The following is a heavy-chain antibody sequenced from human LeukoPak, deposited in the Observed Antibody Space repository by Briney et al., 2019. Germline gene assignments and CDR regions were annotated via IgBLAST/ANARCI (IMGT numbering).Heavy chain of an antibody. CDR3: ARVGRSRGSLPNSYYYMDV. D-gene: IGHD2-15*01. Sequence: GASVKVSCKASGGTFSSYAISWVRQAPGQGLEWMGGIIPVFGKANYAQKFQGRVTIATDESTRTAYMELSSLRSEDTAVYYCARVGRSRGSLPNSYYYMDVWGKGTTVTVSS. CDR2: IIPVFGKA. J-gene: IGHJ6*03. CDR1: GGTFSSYA. V-gene: IGHV1-69*05.